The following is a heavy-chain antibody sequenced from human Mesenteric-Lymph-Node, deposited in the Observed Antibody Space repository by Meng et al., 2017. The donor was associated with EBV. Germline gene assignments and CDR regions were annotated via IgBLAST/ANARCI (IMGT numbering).Heavy chain of an antibody. J-gene: IGHJ4*02. CDR1: GGSFGGYF. Sequence: QGLLQQWGAGLLQPSETLSLTCGVSGGSFGGYFWSWIRQPPGKGLEWIGEINRVGSTNYNPSLKSRLTMSVDTSKNHFSLKLTSVTAADTAVYYCVRCGAVTLVQGGPDHWGQGTLVTVSS. V-gene: IGHV4-34*01. CDR3: VRCGAVTLVQGGPDH. CDR2: INRVGST. D-gene: IGHD3-10*01.